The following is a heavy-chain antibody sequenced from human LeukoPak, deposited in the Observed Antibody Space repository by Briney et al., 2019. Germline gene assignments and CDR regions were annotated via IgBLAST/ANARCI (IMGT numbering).Heavy chain of an antibody. CDR2: ISSSSSYT. D-gene: IGHD1-26*01. V-gene: IGHV3-11*06. CDR1: GFTFSDYY. J-gene: IGHJ4*02. CDR3: ARSTTKDPLDY. Sequence: GSLRLSCAASGFTFSDYYMSWIRQAPGKGREWVSYISSSSSYTNYADSVKGRFTISRDNAKNSLYLQMNSLRAEDTAVYYCARSTTKDPLDYWGQGTLVTVSS.